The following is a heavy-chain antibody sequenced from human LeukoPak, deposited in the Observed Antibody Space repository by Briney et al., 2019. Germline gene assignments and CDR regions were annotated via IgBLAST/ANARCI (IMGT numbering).Heavy chain of an antibody. CDR1: GFTFSSYA. CDR3: AKEIHCSGGSCYPYFDY. D-gene: IGHD2-15*01. V-gene: IGHV3-23*01. J-gene: IGHJ4*02. Sequence: PGGSLRLSCAASGFTFSSYAMSWVRQAPGKGLEWVSAISGSGGSTYYADSVKGRFTISRDNSKNTLYLQMNSLRAVDTAVYYCAKEIHCSGGSCYPYFDYWGQGTLVTVSS. CDR2: ISGSGGST.